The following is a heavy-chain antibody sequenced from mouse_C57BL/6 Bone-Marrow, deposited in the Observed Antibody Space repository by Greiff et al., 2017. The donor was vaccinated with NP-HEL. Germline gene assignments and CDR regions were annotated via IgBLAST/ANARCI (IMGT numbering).Heavy chain of an antibody. CDR3: ARHYGSSPFAY. J-gene: IGHJ3*01. V-gene: IGHV1-81*01. D-gene: IGHD1-1*01. CDR1: GYTFTSYG. Sequence: QVQLQQSGAELARPGASVKLSCKASGYTFTSYGISWVKQRTGQGLEWIGEIYPRSGNTYYNEKFKGKATLTADKSSSTAYMELCSLTSEDSAVYFCARHYGSSPFAYWGQGTLVTVSA. CDR2: IYPRSGNT.